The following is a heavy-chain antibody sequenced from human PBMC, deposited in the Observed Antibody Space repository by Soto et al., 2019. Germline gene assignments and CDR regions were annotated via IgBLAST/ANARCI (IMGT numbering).Heavy chain of an antibody. D-gene: IGHD2-15*01. V-gene: IGHV1-18*01. Sequence: ASVKVSCKASGYTFTSYGISWVRQAPGQGLEWMGWISAYNGNTNYAQKLQGRVTMTTDTSTSTAYMELRSLRSDDTAVYYCARDRGHDVAATCFHWGQGTLVTVSS. CDR2: ISAYNGNT. CDR3: ARDRGHDVAATCFH. CDR1: GYTFTSYG. J-gene: IGHJ4*02.